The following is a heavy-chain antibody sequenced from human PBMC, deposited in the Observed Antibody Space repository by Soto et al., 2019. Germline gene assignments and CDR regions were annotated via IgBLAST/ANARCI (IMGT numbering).Heavy chain of an antibody. Sequence: QVQLVESGGGVVQPGRSLRLSCAASGFTFSTYGMHWVRQAPGKGLECVAVIWYDGSNKYYADSMKGRFTISRDNSKDTLYLQMNSLRAEDTAVYYCARAVGPFDYWGQGTLVTVSS. V-gene: IGHV3-33*01. CDR1: GFTFSTYG. J-gene: IGHJ4*02. CDR3: ARAVGPFDY. CDR2: IWYDGSNK.